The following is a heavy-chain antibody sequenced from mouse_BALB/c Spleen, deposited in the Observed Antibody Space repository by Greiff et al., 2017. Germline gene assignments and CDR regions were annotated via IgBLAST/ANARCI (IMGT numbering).Heavy chain of an antibody. CDR1: GFTFSNYW. Sequence: EVKVEESGGGLVQPGGSMKLSCVASGFTFSNYWMNWVRQSPEKGLEWVAEIRLKSNNYATHYAESVKGRFTISRDDSKSSVYLQMNNLRAEDTGIYYCTGYDRYDFDYWGQGTTLTVSS. J-gene: IGHJ2*01. CDR2: IRLKSNNYAT. V-gene: IGHV6-6*02. CDR3: TGYDRYDFDY. D-gene: IGHD2-14*01.